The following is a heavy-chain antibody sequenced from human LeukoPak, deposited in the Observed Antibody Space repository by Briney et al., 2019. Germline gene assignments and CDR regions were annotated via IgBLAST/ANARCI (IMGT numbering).Heavy chain of an antibody. V-gene: IGHV3-48*03. CDR1: GFTFSTYE. CDR2: ISSGAITI. D-gene: IGHD3-9*01. J-gene: IGHJ4*02. CDR3: ARIPLPYFDWPNFDY. Sequence: PGGSLRLSCAASGFTFSTYEMNWVRQAPGKGLEWVSYISSGAITIYYADSVKGRFTISRDNAKNSLYLQMNSLRVEDTAVYYCARIPLPYFDWPNFDYWGQGTLVTVSS.